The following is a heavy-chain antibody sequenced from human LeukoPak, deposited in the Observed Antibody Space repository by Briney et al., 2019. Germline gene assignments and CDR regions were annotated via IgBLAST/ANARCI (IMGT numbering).Heavy chain of an antibody. CDR2: IKQDGSEK. J-gene: IGHJ6*03. CDR3: ARGTWATLYYYMDV. D-gene: IGHD5-24*01. CDR1: GFTFSSYW. V-gene: IGHV3-7*01. Sequence: GGSLRLSCAASGFTFSSYWMSWVRQAPGKGLEWVANIKQDGSEKYYVDSVKGRFTISRDNAKDSLYLQMNSLRAEDTAVYYCARGTWATLYYYMDVWGKGTTVTVSS.